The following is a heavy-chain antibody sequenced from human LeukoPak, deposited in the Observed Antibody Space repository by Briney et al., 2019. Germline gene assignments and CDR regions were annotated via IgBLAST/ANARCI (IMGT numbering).Heavy chain of an antibody. V-gene: IGHV1-18*01. CDR2: ISAYNGNT. D-gene: IGHD3-3*01. CDR1: GYTLSSYY. CDR3: ARVRDFWSGYQVTYYYYMDV. Sequence: GASVKVSCKASGYTLSSYYFHWVRQAPGQGLEWMGWISAYNGNTNYAQKLQGRVTMTTDTSTSTAYMELRSLRSDDTAVYYCARVRDFWSGYQVTYYYYMDVWGKGTTVTVSS. J-gene: IGHJ6*03.